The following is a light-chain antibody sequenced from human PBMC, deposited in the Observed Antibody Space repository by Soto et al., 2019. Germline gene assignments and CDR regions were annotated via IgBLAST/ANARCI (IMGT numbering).Light chain of an antibody. V-gene: IGLV1-44*01. CDR3: AAWDDSLNGRV. Sequence: QSVLTQPPSASGTPGQRVTISCSGRNSNIGSNTVNWYQQLPGTAPKLLIYLRPSGVPDRISGSKSGTSASLAISGLQSDDEADYYCAAWDDSLNGRVFGTGTKLTVL. CDR1: NSNIGSNT. J-gene: IGLJ1*01.